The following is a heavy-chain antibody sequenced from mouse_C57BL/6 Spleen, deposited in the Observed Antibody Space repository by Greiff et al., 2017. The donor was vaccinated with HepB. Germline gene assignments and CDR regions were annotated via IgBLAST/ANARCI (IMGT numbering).Heavy chain of an antibody. CDR3: AIADYYGSSHSWFAY. CDR2: IHPSDSDT. J-gene: IGHJ3*01. D-gene: IGHD1-1*01. CDR1: GYTFTSYW. Sequence: QVQLQQPGAELVKPGASVKVSCKASGYTFTSYWMHWVKQRPGQGLEWIGRIHPSDSDTNYNQKFKGKATLTVDKSSSTAYMQLSSLTSEDSAVYYCAIADYYGSSHSWFAYWGQGTLVTVSA. V-gene: IGHV1-74*01.